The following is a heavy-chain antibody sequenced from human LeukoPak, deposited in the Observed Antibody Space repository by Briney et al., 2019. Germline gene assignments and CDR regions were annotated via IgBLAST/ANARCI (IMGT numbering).Heavy chain of an antibody. Sequence: PSETLSLTCAVYGGSFSGYYWSWIRQPPGKGLEWIGEINHSGSTNYNPSLKSRVTISVDTSKNQFSLKLSSVTAADTAVYYCARAGPLTTDKLFDPWGQGTLVTVSS. D-gene: IGHD4-11*01. J-gene: IGHJ5*02. V-gene: IGHV4-34*01. CDR2: INHSGST. CDR3: ARAGPLTTDKLFDP. CDR1: GGSFSGYY.